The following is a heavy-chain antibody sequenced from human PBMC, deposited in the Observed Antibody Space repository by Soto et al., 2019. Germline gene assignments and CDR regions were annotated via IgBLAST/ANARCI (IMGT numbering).Heavy chain of an antibody. CDR2: IYYSGST. D-gene: IGHD3-10*01. J-gene: IGHJ4*02. CDR3: ARSVWFGELPTFDY. V-gene: IGHV4-59*01. CDR1: GGSISSYY. Sequence: PSATLSLTCTVSGGSISSYYWSWIRQPPGKGLEWIGYIYYSGSTNYNPSLKSRVTISVDTSKNQFSLKLSSVTAADTAVYYCARSVWFGELPTFDYWGQGTLVTVSS.